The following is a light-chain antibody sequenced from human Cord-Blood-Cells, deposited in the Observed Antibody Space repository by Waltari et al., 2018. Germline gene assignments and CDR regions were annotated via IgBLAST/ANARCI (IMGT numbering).Light chain of an antibody. CDR1: QCISSY. CDR3: QQSYSTTVT. Sequence: SQLTQSPSSLSASVGDRFTITSQASQCISSYLNLYQQKPGKAPKLLIYAESSLQSGVLSRFSGSGYATAFTLTISSMQTEDFETYYCQQSYSTTVTFGPGTKVDIK. CDR2: AES. J-gene: IGKJ3*01. V-gene: IGKV1-39*01.